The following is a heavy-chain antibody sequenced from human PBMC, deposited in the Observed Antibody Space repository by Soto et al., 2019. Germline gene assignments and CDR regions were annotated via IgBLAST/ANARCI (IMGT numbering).Heavy chain of an antibody. V-gene: IGHV4-31*03. CDR2: IYFTGAT. D-gene: IGHD2-21*02. Sequence: LSETLSLTCNVSGGSIGSGTSYWTWIRQHPGEGLEWIGHIYFTGATYSNPSLRSRLTMSVGTSKNQFSLKLTSVTAADTATYYCASIPRRGYSYGIDYWGQGTLVTVSS. J-gene: IGHJ4*02. CDR3: ASIPRRGYSYGIDY. CDR1: GGSIGSGTSY.